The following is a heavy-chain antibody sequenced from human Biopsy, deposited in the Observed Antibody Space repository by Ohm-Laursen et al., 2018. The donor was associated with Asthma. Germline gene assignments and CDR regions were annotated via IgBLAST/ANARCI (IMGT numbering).Heavy chain of an antibody. CDR3: ARCRVGYSSGWSLLLKKIYYSGMDV. CDR2: IMTVFGTT. CDR1: GGTLSNFA. V-gene: IGHV1-69*01. D-gene: IGHD6-19*01. Sequence: SSVKVSCKAPGGTLSNFAISWVRQAPGQGLEWLGGIMTVFGTTNSAQKFQGRVTITADESTSTAYMEVTSLRSEDTAIYYCARCRVGYSSGWSLLLKKIYYSGMDVWGQGTAVTVSS. J-gene: IGHJ6*02.